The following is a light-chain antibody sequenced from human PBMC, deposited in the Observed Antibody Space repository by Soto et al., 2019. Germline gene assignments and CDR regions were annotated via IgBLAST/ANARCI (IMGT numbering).Light chain of an antibody. V-gene: IGLV2-11*01. Sequence: QSALTQPRSVSGSPGQSVTISCTGTSSNVGGYSYVSWYQQHPGIAPQLIIYDVTKRPSGVPDRFSGSNSGNTASLTISGLQSEYEADYYCCSYAGSYSWVFGGGTQVTV. J-gene: IGLJ3*02. CDR3: CSYAGSYSWV. CDR1: SSNVGGYSY. CDR2: DVT.